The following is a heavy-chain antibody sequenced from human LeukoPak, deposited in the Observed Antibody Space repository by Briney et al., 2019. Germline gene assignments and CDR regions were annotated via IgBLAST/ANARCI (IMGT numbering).Heavy chain of an antibody. CDR3: ARTPSGGIWDFDS. CDR2: IYNSGST. V-gene: IGHV4-30-4*01. J-gene: IGHJ4*02. Sequence: SQTLSLTCTVSGGSISSDDYYWSWIRQPPGEGLEWIGYIYNSGSTYYNPSLKSRVTISVDTSKNQFSLRLSSVTAADTAVYYCARTPSGGIWDFDSWGQRALVTVSS. D-gene: IGHD2-15*01. CDR1: GGSISSDDYY.